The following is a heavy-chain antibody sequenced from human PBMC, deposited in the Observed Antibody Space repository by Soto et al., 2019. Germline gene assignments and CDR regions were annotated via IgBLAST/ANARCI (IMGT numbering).Heavy chain of an antibody. V-gene: IGHV4-59*01. CDR1: GFSISSYY. J-gene: IGHJ3*02. D-gene: IGHD3-10*01. CDR3: AGRKNSGAFDI. CDR2: IYYGGST. Sequence: SETLSLTCTVSGFSISSYYWSWIRQPPGKGLEWIGYIYYGGSTNYNPSLKSRVTISVDTSKNQFSLKLSSVTAADTAVYYCAGRKNSGAFDIWGQGTMVTVSS.